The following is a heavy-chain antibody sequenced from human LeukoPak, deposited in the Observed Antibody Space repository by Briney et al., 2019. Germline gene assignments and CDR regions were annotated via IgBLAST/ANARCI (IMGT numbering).Heavy chain of an antibody. V-gene: IGHV3-23*01. CDR1: GFTFSSYA. Sequence: GGALRLSCAASGFTFSSYAMSWVRQAPGKGLEWVSAISGSGGSTYYADSVKGRFTISRDNSKNTLYLQMNSLRAEDTAVYYCAKDYDSSGYYYDAFDIWGQGTMVTVSS. CDR2: ISGSGGST. D-gene: IGHD3-22*01. CDR3: AKDYDSSGYYYDAFDI. J-gene: IGHJ3*02.